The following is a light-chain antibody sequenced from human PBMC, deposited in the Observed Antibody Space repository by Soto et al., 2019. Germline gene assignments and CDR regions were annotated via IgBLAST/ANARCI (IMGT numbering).Light chain of an antibody. CDR2: DAS. J-gene: IGKJ4*01. CDR1: QGISSA. Sequence: AIQFTQSPSSLSASVGDRVTITCRASQGISSALAWYQQTPGKAPKLLIYDASSLESGVPSRFRGSGSGTDFTLPISRLQPEDFETYYCQQFNNYPLTFGGGTKVDIK. CDR3: QQFNNYPLT. V-gene: IGKV1D-13*01.